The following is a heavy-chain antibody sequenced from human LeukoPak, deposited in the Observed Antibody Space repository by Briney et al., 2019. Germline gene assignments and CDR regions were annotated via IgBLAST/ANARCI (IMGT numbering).Heavy chain of an antibody. V-gene: IGHV1-8*03. J-gene: IGHJ4*02. Sequence: ASVKVSCKASGYTFTSYDINWVRQATGQGLEWMGWMNPNSGNTGYAQKFQGRVTITRNTSISTAYMELSSLRSEDTAVYYCARISYQLLYGYNYWGQGTLVTVSS. D-gene: IGHD2-2*02. CDR3: ARISYQLLYGYNY. CDR1: GYTFTSYD. CDR2: MNPNSGNT.